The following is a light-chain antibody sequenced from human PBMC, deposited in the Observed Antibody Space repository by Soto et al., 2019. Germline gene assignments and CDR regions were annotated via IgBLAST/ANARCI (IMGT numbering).Light chain of an antibody. CDR1: QSVRSN. J-gene: IGKJ1*01. CDR2: DAS. CDR3: QQYDNWPRT. V-gene: IGKV3-15*01. Sequence: ETVITQSPSTLAVSPGERATLSCGASQSVRSNVAWYQQKPGQPPRLLIYDASTRATGIPSRFSGSGSGTEFTLTISSLKSEDFAVYYCQQYDNWPRTLGQGTKLDIK.